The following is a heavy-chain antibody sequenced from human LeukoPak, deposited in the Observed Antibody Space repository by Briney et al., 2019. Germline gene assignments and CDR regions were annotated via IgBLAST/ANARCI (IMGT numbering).Heavy chain of an antibody. D-gene: IGHD6-13*01. V-gene: IGHV4-4*07. CDR3: ARDNGGIAASYYFDY. CDR2: IYTSGST. Sequence: SETLSLTCTVSGGSISSHYWSWIRQPAGKGLEWIGRIYTSGSTNYNPSLKSRVTMSVDTSKNQFSLKLSSVTAADTAVYYCARDNGGIAASYYFDYWGQGTLVTVSS. J-gene: IGHJ4*02. CDR1: GGSISSHY.